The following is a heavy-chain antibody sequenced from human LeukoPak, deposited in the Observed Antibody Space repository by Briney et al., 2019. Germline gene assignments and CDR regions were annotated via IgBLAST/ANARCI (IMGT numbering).Heavy chain of an antibody. J-gene: IGHJ4*02. Sequence: GGSLRLSCAASGFTFSSPWMSWVRQAPGKGLEWVAHIKQDGSDKYYVDPVKGRFTISRDNAKNSLYLQLNSLRVEDTAMYYCARHSSGSYYTYWGQGTLVTVSS. V-gene: IGHV3-7*01. CDR3: ARHSSGSYYTY. D-gene: IGHD3-10*01. CDR1: GFTFSSPW. CDR2: IKQDGSDK.